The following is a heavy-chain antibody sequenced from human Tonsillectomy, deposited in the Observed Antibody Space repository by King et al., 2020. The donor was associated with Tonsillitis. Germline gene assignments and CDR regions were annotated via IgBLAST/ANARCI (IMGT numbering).Heavy chain of an antibody. CDR3: ARLEYRSGYFDY. J-gene: IGHJ4*02. CDR2: FYFSGST. CDR1: GGSISSYY. Sequence: QLQESGPGLVKPSETLSLTCTVSGGSISSYYWSWIRQPPGKGLEWIGYFYFSGSTKYNPSLKSRVTMSVDTSKNQLSLSLSSVTAADTAVYYCARLEYRSGYFDYWGQGTLVTVSS. D-gene: IGHD6-19*01. V-gene: IGHV4-59*08.